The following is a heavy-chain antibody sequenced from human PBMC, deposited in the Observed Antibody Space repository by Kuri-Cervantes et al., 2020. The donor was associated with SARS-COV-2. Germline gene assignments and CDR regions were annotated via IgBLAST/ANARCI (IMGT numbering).Heavy chain of an antibody. Sequence: GESLKISCAASGFTFSDYYMSWIRQAPGKGLEWVSYISSSSSYTNYADSVKGRFTIPRDNAKNSLYLQMSSLGADDTAVYFCARDPLSQITGDINYFDQWGQGTLVTVSS. CDR2: ISSSSSYT. CDR3: ARDPLSQITGDINYFDQ. D-gene: IGHD3-9*01. J-gene: IGHJ4*02. CDR1: GFTFSDYY. V-gene: IGHV3-11*06.